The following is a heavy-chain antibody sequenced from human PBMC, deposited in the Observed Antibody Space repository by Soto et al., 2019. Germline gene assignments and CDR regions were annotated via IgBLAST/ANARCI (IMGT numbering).Heavy chain of an antibody. V-gene: IGHV5-51*01. D-gene: IGHD3-9*01. CDR2: IYPGDSDT. CDR3: ASGHEKDYDILTGYEDRLDAFDI. J-gene: IGHJ3*02. CDR1: GYSFTSYW. Sequence: EVQLVQSGAEVKKPGESLKISCKGSGYSFTSYWIGWVRQMPGKGLEWMGIIYPGDSDTRYSPSFQGQVTISADKSISNAYLQWSSLKASDTAMYYCASGHEKDYDILTGYEDRLDAFDIWGQGTMVTVSS.